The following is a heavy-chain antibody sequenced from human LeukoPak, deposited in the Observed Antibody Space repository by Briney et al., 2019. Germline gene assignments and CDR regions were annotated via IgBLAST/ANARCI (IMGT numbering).Heavy chain of an antibody. D-gene: IGHD3-22*01. J-gene: IGHJ4*02. CDR3: ARIRYYYDSSGYPYED. V-gene: IGHV4-34*01. CDR2: INHSGST. CDR1: GGSFSGYY. Sequence: SETLSLTCAVYGGSFSGYYWSWIRQPPGKGLEWIGEINHSGSTNCNPSLKSRVTISVDTSKNQFSLKLSSVTAADTAVYYCARIRYYYDSSGYPYEDWGQGTLVTVSS.